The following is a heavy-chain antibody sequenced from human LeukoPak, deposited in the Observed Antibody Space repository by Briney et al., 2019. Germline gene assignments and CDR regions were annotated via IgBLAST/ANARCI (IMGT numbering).Heavy chain of an antibody. V-gene: IGHV4-39*07. Sequence: SETLSLTCTVSGGRMSGDSLTDSNYYWVWIRQPPGKGLEWIGSVYFSGYTYYTPSLKSRVTISADTSKNLFSLRLSSVTAADTAVYYCATLLLRGEYNFDYWGQGVLVTVSS. CDR3: ATLLLRGEYNFDY. CDR1: GGRMSGDSLTDSNYY. D-gene: IGHD3-10*01. CDR2: VYFSGYT. J-gene: IGHJ4*02.